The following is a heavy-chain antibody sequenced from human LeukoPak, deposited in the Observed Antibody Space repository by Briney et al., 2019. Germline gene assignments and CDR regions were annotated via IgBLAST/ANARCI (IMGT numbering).Heavy chain of an antibody. CDR1: GFTFSSYS. CDR2: ISSSSSTI. CDR3: ARKGTYYYDRVFPTPFDY. V-gene: IGHV3-48*01. J-gene: IGHJ4*02. D-gene: IGHD3-22*01. Sequence: GGTLRLSCAASGFTFSSYSMNWVRQAPGKGLEWVSYISSSSSTIYYADSVKGRFTISRDNAKNSLYLQMNSLRAEDTAVYYCARKGTYYYDRVFPTPFDYWGQGTLVTVSS.